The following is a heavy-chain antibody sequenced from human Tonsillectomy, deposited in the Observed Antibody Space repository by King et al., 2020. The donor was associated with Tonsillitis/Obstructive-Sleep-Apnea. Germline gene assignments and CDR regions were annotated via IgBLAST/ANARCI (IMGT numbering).Heavy chain of an antibody. D-gene: IGHD2-2*01. CDR2: INHSGST. V-gene: IGHV4-34*01. Sequence: HVQLQQWGAGLLKPSETLSLTCAVYGGSFSGYHWSWIRQPPGKGLEWIGEINHSGSTNYNPSLKSRVTISVDTSNNQFSLKLSSVTAADTAVYYCARNPQKGRYCTTTSCYLSWFDPWGQGTLVTVSS. J-gene: IGHJ5*02. CDR3: ARNPQKGRYCTTTSCYLSWFDP. CDR1: GGSFSGYH.